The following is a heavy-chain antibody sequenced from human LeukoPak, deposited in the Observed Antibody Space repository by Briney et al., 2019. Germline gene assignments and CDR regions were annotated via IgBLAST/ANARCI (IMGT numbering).Heavy chain of an antibody. CDR2: ISYDGSNK. D-gene: IGHD3-22*01. J-gene: IGHJ6*03. CDR1: GFTFSNYA. CDR3: AKTRVVITPYYYYYMDV. V-gene: IGHV3-30*04. Sequence: GGSLRLSCAASGFTFSNYAMHWVRQAPGKGLEWVAVISYDGSNKYYADSVKGRFTISRDNSKNTLYLQMNSLRAEDTAVYYCAKTRVVITPYYYYYMDVWGKGTTVTISS.